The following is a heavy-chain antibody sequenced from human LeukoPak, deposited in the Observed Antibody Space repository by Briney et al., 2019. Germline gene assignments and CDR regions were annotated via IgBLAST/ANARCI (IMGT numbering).Heavy chain of an antibody. J-gene: IGHJ4*02. CDR2: INHSGST. CDR3: ARGQRRCIVVVPAAIRSFDY. Sequence: PSETLSLTCAVYGGSFSGYYWSWIRQPPGKGLEWIGEINHSGSTNYNPSLKSRVTRSVDTSKNQFSLKLSSVTAEDTAVYYCARGQRRCIVVVPAAIRSFDYWGQGTLVTVSS. V-gene: IGHV4-34*01. CDR1: GGSFSGYY. D-gene: IGHD2-2*02.